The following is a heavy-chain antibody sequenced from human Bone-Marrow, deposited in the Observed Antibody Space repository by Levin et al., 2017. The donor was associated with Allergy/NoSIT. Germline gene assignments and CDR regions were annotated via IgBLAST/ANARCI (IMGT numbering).Heavy chain of an antibody. Sequence: QAGGSLRLSCVASGFTFSSFGMHWVRQAPGKGLDWVAVISYDGSNKFYADSVKGRFTISRDNSKNTLYLQMNSLRAEDTAVYYCAKDIITIFGVVMNYYGMDVWGQGTTVTVSS. D-gene: IGHD3-3*01. J-gene: IGHJ6*02. CDR3: AKDIITIFGVVMNYYGMDV. CDR2: ISYDGSNK. CDR1: GFTFSSFG. V-gene: IGHV3-30*18.